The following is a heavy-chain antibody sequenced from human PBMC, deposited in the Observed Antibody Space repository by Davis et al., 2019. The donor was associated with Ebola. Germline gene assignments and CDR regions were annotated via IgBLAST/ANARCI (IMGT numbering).Heavy chain of an antibody. CDR1: GFNFSDYG. V-gene: IGHV3-23*01. Sequence: GESLKIPCAASGFNFSDYGLSWVRQAPGKGLEWVSGISANGGATYYAGSVRGRFTISRDNSKSTLYLQLNSLRGEDTAVYYCVNGRGRWGYFWGQGTLVTVS. CDR3: VNGRGRWGYF. D-gene: IGHD5-24*01. CDR2: ISANGGAT. J-gene: IGHJ4*02.